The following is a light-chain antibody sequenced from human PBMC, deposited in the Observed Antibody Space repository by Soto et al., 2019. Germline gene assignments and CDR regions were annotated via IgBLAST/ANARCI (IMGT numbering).Light chain of an antibody. CDR2: GAS. CDR1: QSLRSSY. Sequence: DIVLTQSPVTLSLSPGERATLSCRASQSLRSSYLAWYQQKPGQAPRILMYGASNRATGFPDRFSGSGSGTDFTLTISRLEPEDCAVYYCPCQQFDNSALYTFGQGTKLEIK. J-gene: IGKJ2*01. CDR3: QQFDNSALYT. V-gene: IGKV3-20*01.